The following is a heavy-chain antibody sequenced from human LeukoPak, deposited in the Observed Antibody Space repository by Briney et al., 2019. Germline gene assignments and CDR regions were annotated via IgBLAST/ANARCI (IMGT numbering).Heavy chain of an antibody. CDR1: GFPFSYAW. Sequence: GGSLRLSCAASGFPFSYAWMHWVRQAPGKGLVLVSRINSDGNSTSYADSVKRRFTISRDIAENTLYLQMISLRAEDTAVYYCARASGTDATGYVQFDLGGQGTLVTVSS. J-gene: IGHJ4*02. V-gene: IGHV3-74*01. D-gene: IGHD3-9*01. CDR3: ARASGTDATGYVQFDL. CDR2: INSDGNST.